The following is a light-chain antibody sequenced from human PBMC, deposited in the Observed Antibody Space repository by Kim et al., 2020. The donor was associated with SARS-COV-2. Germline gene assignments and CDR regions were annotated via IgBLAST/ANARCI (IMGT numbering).Light chain of an antibody. Sequence: VTPKEKVTITCRASQNIGSSLHWYQQKPGQSPKLLIKYVSQSFSGVPPRFSGSGSLTDFTLTINSLEAEDVATYYCHQTNTLPWTFGQGTKVDIK. CDR2: YVS. V-gene: IGKV6-21*01. CDR1: QNIGSS. J-gene: IGKJ1*01. CDR3: HQTNTLPWT.